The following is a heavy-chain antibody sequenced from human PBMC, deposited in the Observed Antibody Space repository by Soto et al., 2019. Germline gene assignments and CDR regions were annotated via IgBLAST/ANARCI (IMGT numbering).Heavy chain of an antibody. J-gene: IGHJ4*02. V-gene: IGHV1-2*04. Sequence: ASVKVSCKASGYTFTGYYMHWVRQAPGQGLEWMGWINPNSGGTNYAQKFQGWVTMTRDTSISTAYMELSRLRSDDTAVYYCARDAAVGATLFDYWGQGTLVTVSS. CDR2: INPNSGGT. D-gene: IGHD1-26*01. CDR1: GYTFTGYY. CDR3: ARDAAVGATLFDY.